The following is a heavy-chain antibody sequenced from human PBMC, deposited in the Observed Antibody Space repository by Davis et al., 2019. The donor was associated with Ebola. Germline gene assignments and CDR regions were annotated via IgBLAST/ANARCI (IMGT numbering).Heavy chain of an antibody. Sequence: AASVKVSCKVSPYSLTVLALQWVRQAPGKGLEWMGGFDPEDGEIVYAQKFQGRVTMTEDTSTDTAYMELSSLRSGDTAIYYCATVWAHSRHDNWGQGTLVTVAS. CDR2: FDPEDGEI. D-gene: IGHD3-22*01. CDR1: PYSLTVLA. J-gene: IGHJ4*02. CDR3: ATVWAHSRHDN. V-gene: IGHV1-24*01.